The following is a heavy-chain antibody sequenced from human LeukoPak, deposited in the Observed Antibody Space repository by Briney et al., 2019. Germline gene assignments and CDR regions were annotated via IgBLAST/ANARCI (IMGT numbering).Heavy chain of an antibody. CDR2: IIPMFGTA. V-gene: IGHV1-69*05. CDR1: GGTFSSYE. CDR3: ARDDSSGSSPVPFDY. Sequence: ASVKVSCKASGGTFSSYEISWVRQAPGQGLEWMGGIIPMFGTAKYAQKFQGRVTITTDKSTSTAYMELSSLRSEDTAVYYCARDDSSGSSPVPFDYWGQGTLVTVSS. D-gene: IGHD3-22*01. J-gene: IGHJ4*02.